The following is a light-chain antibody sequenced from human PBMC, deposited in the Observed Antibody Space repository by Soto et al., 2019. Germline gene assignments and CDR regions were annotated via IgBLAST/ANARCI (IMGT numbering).Light chain of an antibody. Sequence: QSVLTQPASVSGSPGQSITIYCTGTSGDVGGYKFVSWYQQHPGKAPKLMIYEVSNRPSGVSSRFSGSKSGNTASLTISGPQAEDEADYFCGSNTGNFYVFGNGTKVTGL. CDR3: GSNTGNFYV. J-gene: IGLJ1*01. V-gene: IGLV2-14*01. CDR2: EVS. CDR1: SGDVGGYKF.